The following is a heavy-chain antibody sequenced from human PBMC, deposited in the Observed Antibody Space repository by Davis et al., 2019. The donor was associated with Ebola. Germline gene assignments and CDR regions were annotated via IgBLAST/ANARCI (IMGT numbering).Heavy chain of an antibody. CDR1: GFTFSDYG. V-gene: IGHV3-30*18. CDR2: RSFDGTIT. J-gene: IGHJ6*03. D-gene: IGHD3-3*01. CDR3: AKDERFLENFLPYYMDI. Sequence: GESLKISCAAAGFTFSDYGMHWVRQAPGKGLEWLAVRSFDGTITKYADSVKGRLTISRDNSNNTLFLHMSRLRAEDTAMYYCAKDERFLENFLPYYMDIWGEGTTVTVFS.